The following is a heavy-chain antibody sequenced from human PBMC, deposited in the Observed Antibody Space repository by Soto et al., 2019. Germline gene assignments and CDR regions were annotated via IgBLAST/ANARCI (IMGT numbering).Heavy chain of an antibody. D-gene: IGHD2-2*02. CDR2: IKQDGSEK. J-gene: IGHJ5*02. CDR3: ARDDCSSSSCYNNPWFDP. Sequence: DVQLVESGGGLVQPGGSLRLSCAASGFTFSRFSMSWVRQAPGKGLEWLANIKQDGSEKYYVDSVKGRFTISRDNANNSLYLQMNSLRDEDTAVYYCARDDCSSSSCYNNPWFDPWGQGTRVTVSS. CDR1: GFTFSRFS. V-gene: IGHV3-7*01.